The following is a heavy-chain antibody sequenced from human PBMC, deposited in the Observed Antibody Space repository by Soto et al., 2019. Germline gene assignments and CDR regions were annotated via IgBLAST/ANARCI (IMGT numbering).Heavy chain of an antibody. CDR3: ARDRAAGIAAAGTFDY. V-gene: IGHV1-69*12. D-gene: IGHD6-13*01. CDR2: IIPIFGTA. Sequence: QVQLVQSGAEVKKPGSSVKVSCKASGGTFSSYAISWLRQAPGQGLEWMGGIIPIFGTANYAQKFQGRVTITADESTSTADMDLSILRSEDTAVYYWARDRAAGIAAAGTFDYLCQGTLVTVAS. J-gene: IGHJ4*02. CDR1: GGTFSSYA.